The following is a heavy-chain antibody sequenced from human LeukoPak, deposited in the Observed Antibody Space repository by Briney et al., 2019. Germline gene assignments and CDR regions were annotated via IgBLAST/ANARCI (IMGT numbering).Heavy chain of an antibody. D-gene: IGHD3-16*01. J-gene: IGHJ4*02. CDR3: AKDLGFDYVWGEGNLYDY. CDR1: GFTLSSYE. Sequence: GGSLRLSCTASGFTLSSYEMSWIRQAPGKGLEWVSSIDYSGGSTYYADSVKGRFTISRDNSKNTLYLQLNSLRGDDTAVYYCAKDLGFDYVWGEGNLYDYWGQGTLVTVSS. V-gene: IGHV3-23*01. CDR2: IDYSGGST.